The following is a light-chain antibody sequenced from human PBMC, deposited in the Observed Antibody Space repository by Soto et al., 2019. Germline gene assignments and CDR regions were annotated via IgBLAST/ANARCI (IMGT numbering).Light chain of an antibody. Sequence: QSALTQPASVSGSPGQSITISCIGTSSDVGAYNRVSWNQQHPGKAPKLMIYEVSNRPSGVPDRFSGSKSGNTASLTISGLQAEDEADYYCTSYTTSNTWVFGGGTKVTVL. J-gene: IGLJ2*01. V-gene: IGLV2-14*01. CDR2: EVS. CDR1: SSDVGAYNR. CDR3: TSYTTSNTWV.